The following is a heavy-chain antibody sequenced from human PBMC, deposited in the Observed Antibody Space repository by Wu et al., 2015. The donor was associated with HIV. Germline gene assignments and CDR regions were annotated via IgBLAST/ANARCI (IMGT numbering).Heavy chain of an antibody. CDR2: IYFSGSA. V-gene: IGHV4-59*08. CDR1: GGSIYSHY. J-gene: IGHJ4*02. Sequence: QVQLQESGPRLVRPSETLPLTCTVSGGSIYSHYWSWIRQPPGKGLEWIGYIYFSGSASSHPSLKSRVTISIDLSKNQFSLKVRSVTAADTAVYYCARHSQSYSGSPFDSWGQGAPITVSS. D-gene: IGHD1-26*01. CDR3: ARHSQSYSGSPFDS.